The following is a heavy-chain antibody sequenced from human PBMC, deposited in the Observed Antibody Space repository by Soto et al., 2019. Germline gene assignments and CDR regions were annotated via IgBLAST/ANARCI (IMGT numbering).Heavy chain of an antibody. CDR1: GFTFNSYG. CDR2: FYVDENI. CDR3: ARFSGSDNSGAYDS. D-gene: IGHD3-22*01. J-gene: IGHJ4*02. Sequence: GGSLRLSCEASGFTFNSYGMHWVRETPGKGLEWVAAFYVDENIKYQDSVKGRFIIYRDNSKNTLYLQMNSLRAEDTAVYHCARFSGSDNSGAYDSWGQGTLVTVSS. V-gene: IGHV3-33*08.